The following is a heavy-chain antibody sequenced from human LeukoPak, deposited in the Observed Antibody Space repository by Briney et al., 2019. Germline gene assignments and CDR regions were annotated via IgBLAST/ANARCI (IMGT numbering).Heavy chain of an antibody. CDR3: ARDLPYYDTSGYYGY. V-gene: IGHV3-48*03. D-gene: IGHD3-22*01. CDR2: ISSSGSTR. Sequence: GGSLRLFCAASGFTFSSYEMNWVRQAPGTGLEWVSYISSSGSTRYYADSVKGRFTISRDNAKNSLYLQMNSLRAEGTAVYFCARDLPYYDTSGYYGYWGQGTLVTVSS. J-gene: IGHJ4*02. CDR1: GFTFSSYE.